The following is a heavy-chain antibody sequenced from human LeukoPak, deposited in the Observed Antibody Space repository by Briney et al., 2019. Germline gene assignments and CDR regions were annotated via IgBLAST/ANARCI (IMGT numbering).Heavy chain of an antibody. V-gene: IGHV3-49*03. D-gene: IGHD3-10*01. J-gene: IGHJ4*02. CDR3: TRGGWFGELGDFDY. Sequence: GGSLRLSCTASGFTFGDYAMSWFRQAPGKGLEGVGFIRSKAYGGATEYAASVKGRFTISRDDSKGIAYLQMNSLKTEDTAVYYCTRGGWFGELGDFDYWGQGTLVTVSS. CDR2: IRSKAYGGAT. CDR1: GFTFGDYA.